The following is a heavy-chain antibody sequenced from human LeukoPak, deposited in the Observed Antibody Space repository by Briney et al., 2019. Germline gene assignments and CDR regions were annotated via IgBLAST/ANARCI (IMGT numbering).Heavy chain of an antibody. CDR2: INPNSGGT. D-gene: IGHD5-18*01. V-gene: IGHV1-2*06. J-gene: IGHJ4*02. CDR1: GYTFTGYY. Sequence: ASVKVSCKASGYTFTGYYMHWVRQAPGQGLEWMGRINPNSGGTNYAQKFQGRVTMTRDTSISTAYMELSRLRSDHTAVYYCARDLKAMVLPNYWGQGTLVTVSS. CDR3: ARDLKAMVLPNY.